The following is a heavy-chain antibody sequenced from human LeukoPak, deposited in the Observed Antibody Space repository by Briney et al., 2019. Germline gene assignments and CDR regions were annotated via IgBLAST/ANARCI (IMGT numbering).Heavy chain of an antibody. V-gene: IGHV3-7*01. Sequence: GGSLRLSCAASGFTFSSYWMSWVRQAPGKGLEWVANIKQDGSEKYYVDSVKGRFTISRDNAKNSLYLQMNSLRAEDTAVYYCASGPGYCSGGSCYSVYYYGMDVWGQGTTVTVSS. CDR2: IKQDGSEK. CDR1: GFTFSSYW. CDR3: ASGPGYCSGGSCYSVYYYGMDV. J-gene: IGHJ6*02. D-gene: IGHD2-15*01.